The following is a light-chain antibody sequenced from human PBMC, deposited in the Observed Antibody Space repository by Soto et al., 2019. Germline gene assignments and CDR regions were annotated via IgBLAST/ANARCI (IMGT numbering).Light chain of an antibody. Sequence: DIQMTQSPSSLSASAGDRVTITYRASQSIRSYLNWYQQTXGEAPNXXIFGASTLQSGVQSRFSGSGAGTDFTLTISSLQPEDVATDYCQQSYSTIWTFGQGTKVDIK. J-gene: IGKJ1*01. CDR1: QSIRSY. CDR3: QQSYSTIWT. V-gene: IGKV1-39*01. CDR2: GAS.